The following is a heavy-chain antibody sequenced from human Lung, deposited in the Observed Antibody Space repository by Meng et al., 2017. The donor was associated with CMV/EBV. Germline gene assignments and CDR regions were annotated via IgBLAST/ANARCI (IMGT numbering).Heavy chain of an antibody. J-gene: IGHJ4*02. CDR2: IHYSGSS. CDR3: ARGRTPAYYDSSGYNYD. V-gene: IGHV4-59*11. CDR1: GDSISSHY. Sequence: ETXSLTXXVSGDSISSHYWSWIRLHPGKGLEWIGYIHYSGSSSYNPSLQRRVTMSLDTSKNEFSLKLRSVTAADTAVYYCARGRTPAYYDSSGYNYDWGQGTXVTVSS. D-gene: IGHD3-22*01.